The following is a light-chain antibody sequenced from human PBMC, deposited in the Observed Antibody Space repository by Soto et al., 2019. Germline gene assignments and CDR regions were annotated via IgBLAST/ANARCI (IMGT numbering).Light chain of an antibody. V-gene: IGKV3-15*01. Sequence: DIVMTQSTASLSVSPGEGVTLSCRASQSVGNDLAWYQQIAGQAPRLLIYGASTRATGVPARFSGSGSGTDFTLTISTLQSEDFAVYDWQQYYNWPPAWTFGQGTRVDIK. CDR1: QSVGND. CDR2: GAS. CDR3: QQYYNWPPAWT. J-gene: IGKJ1*01.